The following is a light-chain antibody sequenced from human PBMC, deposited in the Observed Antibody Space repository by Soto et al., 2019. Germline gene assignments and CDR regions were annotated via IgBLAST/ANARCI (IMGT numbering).Light chain of an antibody. CDR1: QSVSSY. V-gene: IGKV3-11*01. J-gene: IGKJ4*01. Sequence: EIVLTQFPATLSLSPGDGATLSCRASQSVSSYLAWYQQKRGQAPRLLIYDSSNRATGIPARFRGSGSGADFSLIISSLEPEDFAVYYCQQRSVWPLTFGGGTKVEIK. CDR3: QQRSVWPLT. CDR2: DSS.